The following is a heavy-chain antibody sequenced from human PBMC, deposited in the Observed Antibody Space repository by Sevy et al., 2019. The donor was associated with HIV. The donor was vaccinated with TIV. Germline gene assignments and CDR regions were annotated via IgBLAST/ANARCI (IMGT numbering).Heavy chain of an antibody. CDR1: GYTFTNYG. CDR3: ARDRVGRSSIDWDRIDAFDI. J-gene: IGHJ3*02. Sequence: ATVKVSCKASGYTFTNYGISWVRQAPGQGLEWMGWISAYNGNTNYAQKLQGRVTMTTDTSTSTAYMELRSLRSDDTAVYYRARDRVGRSSIDWDRIDAFDIWGQGTMVTVSS. D-gene: IGHD6-13*01. V-gene: IGHV1-18*01. CDR2: ISAYNGNT.